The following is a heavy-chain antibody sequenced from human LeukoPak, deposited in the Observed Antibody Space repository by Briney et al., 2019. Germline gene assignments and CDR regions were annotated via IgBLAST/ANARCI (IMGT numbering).Heavy chain of an antibody. J-gene: IGHJ5*02. V-gene: IGHV1-2*02. CDR1: GYTFTGYY. CDR2: INPNSGGT. Sequence: ASVKVSCKASGYTFTGYYMHWVRQAPGQGLEWMGWINPNSGGTNYAQKFQGRVTMTRDTSISTAYLELSRLRSDDTAVYYCARESFDCSSTSCCFDPWGQGTLVTVSS. D-gene: IGHD2-2*01. CDR3: ARESFDCSSTSCCFDP.